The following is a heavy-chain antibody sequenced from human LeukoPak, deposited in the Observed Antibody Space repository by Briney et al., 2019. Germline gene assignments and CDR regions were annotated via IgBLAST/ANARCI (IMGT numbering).Heavy chain of an antibody. J-gene: IGHJ4*02. CDR1: GYTFTSYD. V-gene: IGHV1-8*01. CDR2: MNPNSGNT. D-gene: IGHD3-22*01. Sequence: ALVRVSCTASGYTFTSYDINWVRQAAGQGLEWMGWMNPNSGNTGYAQRFQGRVTMTRDTAISTAYMELSSLRSEDTAVYYCARVSETPAYYYTSGYYYLGYWGQGTLVTVSS. CDR3: ARVSETPAYYYTSGYYYLGY.